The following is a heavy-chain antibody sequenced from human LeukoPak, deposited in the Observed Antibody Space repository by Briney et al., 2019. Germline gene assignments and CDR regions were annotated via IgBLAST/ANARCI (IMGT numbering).Heavy chain of an antibody. CDR1: GYTFTGYY. D-gene: IGHD3-10*01. J-gene: IGHJ6*02. CDR3: ARVPGKYYYGSGSKYYYYYGMDV. CDR2: INPNSGGT. Sequence: ASVKVSCKASGYTFTGYYMHWVRQAPGQGLEWMGWINPNSGGTNYAQKFQGRVTMTRDTSISTAYMELSRLRSDDTAVYYRARVPGKYYYGSGSKYYYYYGMDVWGQGTTVTVSS. V-gene: IGHV1-2*02.